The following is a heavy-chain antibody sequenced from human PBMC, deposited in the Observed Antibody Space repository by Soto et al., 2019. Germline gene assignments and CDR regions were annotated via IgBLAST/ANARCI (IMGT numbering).Heavy chain of an antibody. Sequence: EVQLLESGGGLVQPGESLRLSCAASGFTFSSYAMSWVRQAPGNGLEWVSVISGSDDSTYYADSMKGRFTISRDNSKNTLYLQMNSLRAEDTAVYYCAKRSSSSTFDYWGQGTLVTVSS. CDR3: AKRSSSSTFDY. J-gene: IGHJ4*02. CDR1: GFTFSSYA. V-gene: IGHV3-23*01. D-gene: IGHD6-6*01. CDR2: ISGSDDST.